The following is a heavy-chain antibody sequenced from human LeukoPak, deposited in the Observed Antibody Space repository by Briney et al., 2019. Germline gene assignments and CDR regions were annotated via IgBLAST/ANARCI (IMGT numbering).Heavy chain of an antibody. CDR2: IRSDSGT. V-gene: IGHV3-66*01. J-gene: IGHJ4*02. CDR1: GLTVSSNY. CDR3: ARDSSPYVWGPFDY. Sequence: PGGSLRLSCAASGLTVSSNYMTWVRQAPGKGLQWVSIIRSDSGTDYADSVKGRFTISRDSSNNTVFLQMNSLRAEDTAVYYCARDSSPYVWGPFDYWGQGTLVTVSS. D-gene: IGHD3-16*01.